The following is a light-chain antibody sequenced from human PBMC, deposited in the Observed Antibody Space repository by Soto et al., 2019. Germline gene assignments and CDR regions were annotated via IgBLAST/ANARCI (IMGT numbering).Light chain of an antibody. J-gene: IGKJ1*01. CDR1: QSLLHSNGYNY. V-gene: IGKV2-28*01. CDR2: LAS. Sequence: EIVMTQSPLSLSVTPGEPASISCRASQSLLHSNGYNYLDWYVQKPGQSPQLLINLASNRASGVPDNFSGSGTGTDFTLNIRRVEAEDVGVYYCMQGSFWPWTFGQGTKVDIK. CDR3: MQGSFWPWT.